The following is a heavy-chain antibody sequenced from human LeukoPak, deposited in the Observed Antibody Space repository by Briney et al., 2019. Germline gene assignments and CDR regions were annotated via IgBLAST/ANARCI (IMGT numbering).Heavy chain of an antibody. D-gene: IGHD1-26*01. CDR2: MNPNTGDT. CDR3: ARDQSGTYEY. V-gene: IGHV1-2*02. CDR1: GGTFSSYA. J-gene: IGHJ4*02. Sequence: GASVKVSCKASGGTFSSYAISWVRQAPGQGLEWMGVMNPNTGDTNYAQKFKGRVTMTRDTSISTAYMELSRLTSDDTAVYYCARDQSGTYEYWGQGTLVTVSS.